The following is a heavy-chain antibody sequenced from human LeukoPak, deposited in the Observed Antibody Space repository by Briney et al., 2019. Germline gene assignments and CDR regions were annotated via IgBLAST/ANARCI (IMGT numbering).Heavy chain of an antibody. V-gene: IGHV1-2*02. J-gene: IGHJ4*02. Sequence: ASVKVSFKASGYTFTGYYMHWVRQAPGQGLEWMGWINPNSGGTNYAQKFQGRVTMTRDTSISTAYMELSRLRSDDTAVYYCARVTFYYYDSSGLPPSFGYWGQGTLVTVSS. CDR2: INPNSGGT. D-gene: IGHD3-22*01. CDR3: ARVTFYYYDSSGLPPSFGY. CDR1: GYTFTGYY.